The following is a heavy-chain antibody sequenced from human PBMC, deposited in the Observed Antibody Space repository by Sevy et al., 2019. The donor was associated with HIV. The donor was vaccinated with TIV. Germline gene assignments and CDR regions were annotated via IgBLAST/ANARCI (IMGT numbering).Heavy chain of an antibody. CDR3: ARDRYYDDTGAYFAFDY. D-gene: IGHD3-22*01. J-gene: IGHJ4*02. V-gene: IGHV3-7*01. Sequence: GGSLRLSCAASGFTFSNYWMTWVRQAPGKGLEWVANIKQDGSEKYYVDSVKGRFTISRDNAKNSLYLQMNSLRAEDTAVYYCARDRYYDDTGAYFAFDYWGQGTLVTVSS. CDR1: GFTFSNYW. CDR2: IKQDGSEK.